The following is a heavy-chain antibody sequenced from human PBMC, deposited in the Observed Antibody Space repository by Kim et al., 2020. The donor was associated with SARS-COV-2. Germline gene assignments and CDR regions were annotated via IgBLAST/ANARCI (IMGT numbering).Heavy chain of an antibody. CDR3: ARIKRYSSAPLDYYYMDV. Sequence: SGPTLVNPTQTLTLTCTFSGFSLSTSGMCVSWIRQPPGKALEWLARIDWDDDKYYSTSLKTRLTISKDTSKNQVVLTMTNMDPVDTATYYCARIKRYSSAPLDYYYMDVWGKGTTVTVSS. CDR2: IDWDDDK. J-gene: IGHJ6*03. D-gene: IGHD6-25*01. V-gene: IGHV2-70*11. CDR1: GFSLSTSGMC.